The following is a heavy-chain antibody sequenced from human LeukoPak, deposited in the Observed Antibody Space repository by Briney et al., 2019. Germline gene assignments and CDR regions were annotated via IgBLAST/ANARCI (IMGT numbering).Heavy chain of an antibody. CDR3: ARETNIAAAGKDY. J-gene: IGHJ4*02. V-gene: IGHV3-7*01. CDR1: GFTFSSYW. D-gene: IGHD6-13*01. CDR2: IKQDGSEK. Sequence: PGGSLRLSCAASGFTFSSYWMSWVRQAPGKGLEWVAIIKQDGSEKYYVDSVKGRFTISRDNAKNSLYLQMNSLRAEDTAVYYCARETNIAAAGKDYWGQGTLVTVSS.